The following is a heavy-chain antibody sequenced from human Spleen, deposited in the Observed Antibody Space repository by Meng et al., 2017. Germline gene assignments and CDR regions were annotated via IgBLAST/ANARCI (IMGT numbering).Heavy chain of an antibody. V-gene: IGHV4-34*01. D-gene: IGHD4-11*01. Sequence: SQTRSLTRVVSGGSFSDYYWSWIRQPPGKGLEWIGEINHSGSTNYNPSLESRATISVDTPQNNLSLKLSSVTAADSAVYYCARGPTTMAHDFDYWGQGTLVTVSS. J-gene: IGHJ4*02. CDR3: ARGPTTMAHDFDY. CDR1: GGSFSDYY. CDR2: INHSGST.